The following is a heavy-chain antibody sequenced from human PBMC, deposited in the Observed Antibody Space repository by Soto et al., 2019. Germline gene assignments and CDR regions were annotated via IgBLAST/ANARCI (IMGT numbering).Heavy chain of an antibody. Sequence: SETLSLTCAVYGVSFSGYYWSWIRQPPGKGLEWIREINHSGSTNYNPSLKSRVTISVDTSKSQFPLKVSSVVAADAAVYFCARVVDSSSYTVDYWGQGTLVTVSS. J-gene: IGHJ4*02. D-gene: IGHD6-13*01. CDR1: GVSFSGYY. CDR3: ARVVDSSSYTVDY. V-gene: IGHV4-34*01. CDR2: INHSGST.